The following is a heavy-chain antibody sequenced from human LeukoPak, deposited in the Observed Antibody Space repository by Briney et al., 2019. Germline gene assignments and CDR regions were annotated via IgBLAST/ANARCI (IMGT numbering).Heavy chain of an antibody. CDR1: GGSISSYY. D-gene: IGHD3-3*01. J-gene: IGHJ6*03. Sequence: SETLSLTCTVSGGSISSYYWSWIRQPPGKGLEWIGYIYYSGSTNYNPSLKSRVTISVDTSKNQFSLKLSSVTAADTAVYYCARGNFHDFWSGYYFAYYYYMDVWGKGTTVTVSS. CDR2: IYYSGST. V-gene: IGHV4-59*01. CDR3: ARGNFHDFWSGYYFAYYYYMDV.